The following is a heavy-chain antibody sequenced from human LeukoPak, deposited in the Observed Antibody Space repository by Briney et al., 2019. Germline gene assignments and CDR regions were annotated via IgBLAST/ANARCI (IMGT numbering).Heavy chain of an antibody. CDR1: GYTFTSYD. V-gene: IGHV1-8*01. CDR2: MNPNSGNT. CDR3: ARSRTSKLGYYYYMDV. J-gene: IGHJ6*03. D-gene: IGHD1-7*01. Sequence: ASVKVSCKASGYTFTSYDINWVRHATGQGIEWMGWMNPNSGNTGYAQKFQGRVTMTRNTSISTAYMELSSLRSEDTAVYYCARSRTSKLGYYYYMDVWGKGTTVTVSS.